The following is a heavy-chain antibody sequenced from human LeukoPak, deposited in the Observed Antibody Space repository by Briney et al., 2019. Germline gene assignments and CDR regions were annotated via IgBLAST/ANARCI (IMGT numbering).Heavy chain of an antibody. V-gene: IGHV3-21*01. CDR1: GFTFSSYS. CDR2: ISSSSSYI. D-gene: IGHD6-19*01. CDR3: AREVVAVAYFDY. Sequence: PGGSLRLSCAASGFTFSSYSMNWVRQAPGKGLEWVSSISSSSSYIYYADSVKGRFTISRDNAKNSLYLQMNSLRAEDTAVYYCAREVVAVAYFDYWGQGTLVTVSS. J-gene: IGHJ4*02.